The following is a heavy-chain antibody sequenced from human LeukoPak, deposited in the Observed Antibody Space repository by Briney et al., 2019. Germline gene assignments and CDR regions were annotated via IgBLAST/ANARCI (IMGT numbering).Heavy chain of an antibody. CDR3: AKSGVCSSTSCYLSRDAFDI. CDR1: RFTFEKYA. J-gene: IGHJ3*02. D-gene: IGHD2-2*01. V-gene: IGHV3-23*01. CDR2: VSGSGDRT. Sequence: GGSLRLSCAASRFTFEKYAMTWVRQAPGKGLEWVSAVSGSGDRTYYADSVQGRFTISRDNSRNTLYLQMSGLRAEDTAVYYCAKSGVCSSTSCYLSRDAFDIWGQGTMVTVSS.